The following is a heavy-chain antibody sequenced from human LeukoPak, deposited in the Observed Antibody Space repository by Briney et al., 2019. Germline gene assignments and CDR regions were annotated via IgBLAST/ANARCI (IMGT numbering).Heavy chain of an antibody. CDR2: IKKDGSEK. J-gene: IGHJ4*02. CDR1: GFTFSDYY. Sequence: GGSLRLSCAASGFTFSDYYMSWIRQAPGKGLEWVADIKKDGSEKNEVDSVKGRFTISRDNAKSSLYLQMNSLRGEDTAVYYCSHEYSRSFADWGQGTLVTVSS. V-gene: IGHV3-7*01. D-gene: IGHD6-6*01. CDR3: SHEYSRSFAD.